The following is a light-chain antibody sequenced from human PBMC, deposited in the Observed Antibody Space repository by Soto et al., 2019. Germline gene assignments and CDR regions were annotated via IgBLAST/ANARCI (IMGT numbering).Light chain of an antibody. CDR1: QSISSN. J-gene: IGKJ2*01. V-gene: IGKV3-15*01. Sequence: EVVMTQSPATLSVSPGERATLSCRASQSISSNLAWYQQKPGQAPRLLIYGASTTATGIPARFSGSGSGTEFTLTISSLQSEDFAVYYCQQDTNWPPYMYTGGQGTKLEIK. CDR3: QQDTNWPPYMYT. CDR2: GAS.